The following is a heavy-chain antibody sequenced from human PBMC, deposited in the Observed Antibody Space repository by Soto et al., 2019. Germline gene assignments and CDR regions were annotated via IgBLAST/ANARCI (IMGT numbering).Heavy chain of an antibody. Sequence: QVQLVQSETEVKKPGASVKVSCKASGYIFTNYDITWVRQAPGQGLEWMEWVSGYTGNTKYAQKFQDRVTMTTATSTSTVYMELRSLRSDDTAVYYCARFGSAPYYYYGVDVWGQGTTVFVSS. CDR3: ARFGSAPYYYYGVDV. CDR2: VSGYTGNT. J-gene: IGHJ6*02. V-gene: IGHV1-18*01. CDR1: GYIFTNYD. D-gene: IGHD3-10*01.